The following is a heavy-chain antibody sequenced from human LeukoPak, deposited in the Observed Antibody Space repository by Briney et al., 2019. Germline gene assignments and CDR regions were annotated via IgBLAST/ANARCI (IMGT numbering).Heavy chain of an antibody. CDR3: ARLASGSYGPLTPFDY. Sequence: PSETLSLTCGVSGGPMSSSSYYWGWIRQPPGKGLEWIGDIYYSGSTNYNPSLKSRVTISVDTSKNQFSLRLSSVTAADTAVYYSARLASGSYGPLTPFDYWGQGTLVTVSS. CDR2: IYYSGST. D-gene: IGHD1-26*01. CDR1: GGPMSSSSYY. V-gene: IGHV4-61*05. J-gene: IGHJ4*02.